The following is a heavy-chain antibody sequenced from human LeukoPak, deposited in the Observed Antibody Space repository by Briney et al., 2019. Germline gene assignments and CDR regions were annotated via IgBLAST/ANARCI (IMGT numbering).Heavy chain of an antibody. D-gene: IGHD2-15*01. CDR3: ARDGGYYYYYYYMDV. CDR2: ISGSGGST. J-gene: IGHJ6*03. Sequence: GGSLRLSCAASGFTFSNYGMNWVRQAPGKGLEWGSVISGSGGSTYYADSVKGRFTISRDNSKNTLYLQMGSLRAEDTAVYYCARDGGYYYYYYYMDVWGKGTTVTVSS. CDR1: GFTFSNYG. V-gene: IGHV3-23*01.